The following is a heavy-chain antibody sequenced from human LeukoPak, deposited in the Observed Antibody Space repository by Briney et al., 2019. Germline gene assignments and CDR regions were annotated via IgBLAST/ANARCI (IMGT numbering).Heavy chain of an antibody. V-gene: IGHV4-59*01. J-gene: IGHJ4*02. CDR3: ASGIVGAGDFDY. CDR1: GGSISSYY. Sequence: SETLSLTCTVSGGSISSYYWSWIRQPPGKGLEWIGYIYYSGSTNYNPSLKSRVTISVDTSKNQFSLKLSSVTAADTAVYYCASGIVGAGDFDYWGQGTLVTVSS. D-gene: IGHD1-26*01. CDR2: IYYSGST.